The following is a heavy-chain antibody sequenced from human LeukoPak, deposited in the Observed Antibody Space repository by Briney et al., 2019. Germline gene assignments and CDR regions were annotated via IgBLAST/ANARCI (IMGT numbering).Heavy chain of an antibody. J-gene: IGHJ6*03. CDR1: GFTFSDYY. Sequence: GGSLRLSCAASGFTFSDYYMSWIRQAPGKGLEWVSSISDSGGSTFYADSVKGRFTISRDNSKNTLYLQMNSLRVEDTAVYYCAKGGAVSSKSITMVRGTRRYYYYMDVWGKGTTVTISS. CDR2: ISDSGGST. CDR3: AKGGAVSSKSITMVRGTRRYYYYMDV. V-gene: IGHV3-23*01. D-gene: IGHD3-10*01.